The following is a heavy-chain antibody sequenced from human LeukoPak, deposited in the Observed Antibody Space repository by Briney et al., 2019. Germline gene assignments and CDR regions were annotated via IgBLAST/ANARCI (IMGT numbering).Heavy chain of an antibody. CDR3: ARRALRYCSSTSCPAQYYGVDV. D-gene: IGHD2-2*01. V-gene: IGHV3-7*03. J-gene: IGHJ6*04. CDR2: IKEEGSEK. CDR1: GFIFSSYW. Sequence: GGSLRLSCAASGFIFSSYWMSWVRQAPGKGRDWVANIKEEGSEKYYVDSVKGRFTISRDNAKNSLYLQTNSLRAEDTAVYYCARRALRYCSSTSCPAQYYGVDVWGKGTTVTVSS.